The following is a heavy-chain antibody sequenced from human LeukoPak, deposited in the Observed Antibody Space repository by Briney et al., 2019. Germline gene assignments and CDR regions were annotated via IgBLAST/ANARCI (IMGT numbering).Heavy chain of an antibody. Sequence: SETLSLTCTVSGGSISSSSYYWGWIRQPPGKGLEWIGSIYNRGSTYYNPSLKSRVTISVDTSKNQFSLKLSSVTAADTAVYYCARHRHRAYYYDSSGYRNAFDIWGQGTMVTVSS. V-gene: IGHV4-39*01. J-gene: IGHJ3*02. CDR2: IYNRGST. D-gene: IGHD3-22*01. CDR3: ARHRHRAYYYDSSGYRNAFDI. CDR1: GGSISSSSYY.